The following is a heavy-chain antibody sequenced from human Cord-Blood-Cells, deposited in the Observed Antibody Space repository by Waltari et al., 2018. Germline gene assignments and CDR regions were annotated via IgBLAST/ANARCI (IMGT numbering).Heavy chain of an antibody. J-gene: IGHJ6*02. CDR2: IYHSGST. D-gene: IGHD6-19*01. Sequence: QVQLQESGPGLVKPSGTLSLTCAVSGGSISSSDCRSWVRQPPGKGLEWIVEIYHSGSTNYNPSRKSRVTISVDKSKNQFSLKLSSVTAADTAVYYCARSVIAVAVDYYYYYGMDVWGQGTTVTVSS. V-gene: IGHV4-4*02. CDR1: GGSISSSDC. CDR3: ARSVIAVAVDYYYYYGMDV.